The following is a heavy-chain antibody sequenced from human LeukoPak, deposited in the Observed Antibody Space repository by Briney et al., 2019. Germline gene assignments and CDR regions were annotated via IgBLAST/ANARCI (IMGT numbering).Heavy chain of an antibody. V-gene: IGHV3-21*01. J-gene: IGHJ4*02. D-gene: IGHD6-19*01. CDR3: ARVYSSGWIDY. Sequence: GGSLRLSCAASGFTFSSYGMSWVRQAPGKGLEWVSSISSNSSYIYYADSVKGRFTISRDNAKNSLYLQMNSLRAEDTAVYYCARVYSSGWIDYWGQGTLVTVSS. CDR1: GFTFSSYG. CDR2: ISSNSSYI.